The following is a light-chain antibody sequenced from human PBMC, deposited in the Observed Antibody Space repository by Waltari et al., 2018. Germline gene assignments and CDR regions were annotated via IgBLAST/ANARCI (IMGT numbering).Light chain of an antibody. CDR1: DIGIKT. CDR3: QVWDSNSDHCV. J-gene: IGLJ1*01. V-gene: IGLV3-21*04. Sequence: SYVLTQPPSVSVAPGTTAVITCAGDDIGIKTVHWYQQRPGQAPILVIYDDTDRPPGIPERFSASHAGNTATLTISGVEVGDEAGYDGQVWDSNSDHCVFGSGTEVTVL. CDR2: DDT.